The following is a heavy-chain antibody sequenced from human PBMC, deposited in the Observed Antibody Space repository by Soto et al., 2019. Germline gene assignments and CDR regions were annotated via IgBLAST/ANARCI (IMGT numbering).Heavy chain of an antibody. J-gene: IGHJ4*02. CDR2: IYYSGST. V-gene: IGHV4-61*01. CDR3: GGLGYCSGGSCYIIDY. Sequence: SETLSLTCTVSGGSVSSGSYYWSWIRQPPGKGLEWIGYIYYSGSTNYNPSLKSRVTISVDTSKNQFSLKLSSVTAADTAVYYCGGLGYCSGGSCYIIDYWGQGTLVTVSS. CDR1: GGSVSSGSYY. D-gene: IGHD2-15*01.